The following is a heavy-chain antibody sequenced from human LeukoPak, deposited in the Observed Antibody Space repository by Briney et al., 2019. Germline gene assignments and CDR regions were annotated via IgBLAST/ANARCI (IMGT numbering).Heavy chain of an antibody. Sequence: SVKVSCKASGNSISSYAVSWVRQAPGQGFEWMGGIIPIFGTADYAQKFQGRVTITADQSTSTTYMALSSLKSEDTATYYCTTRACHAGGCSSSFYYYYGLHFWGQGTTVSVSS. V-gene: IGHV1-69*13. J-gene: IGHJ6*02. CDR2: IIPIFGTA. D-gene: IGHD3-16*01. CDR3: TTRACHAGGCSSSFYYYYGLHF. CDR1: GNSISSYA.